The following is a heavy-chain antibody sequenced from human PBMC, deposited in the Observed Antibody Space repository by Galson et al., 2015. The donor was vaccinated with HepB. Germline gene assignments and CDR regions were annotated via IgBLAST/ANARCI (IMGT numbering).Heavy chain of an antibody. D-gene: IGHD2/OR15-2a*01. CDR3: ARESTWKLDY. V-gene: IGHV3-7*03. CDR2: INSHGSAT. CDR1: GFTFRKFY. J-gene: IGHJ4*02. Sequence: SLRLSCAASGFTFRKFYMAWVRQAPGKGLEWVANINSHGSATSYVDSVKGRFIVSRDNAGNSLFLQMNSLRADDTAVYYCARESTWKLDYWGRGTQVTVSS.